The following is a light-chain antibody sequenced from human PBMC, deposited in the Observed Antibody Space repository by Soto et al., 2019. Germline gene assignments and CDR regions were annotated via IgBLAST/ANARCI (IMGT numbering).Light chain of an antibody. CDR1: QGISTW. V-gene: IGKV1-5*01. CDR2: DAS. J-gene: IGKJ1*01. Sequence: DIQMTQSPYTLSASVGDRVTITSRASQGISTWLAWYQQKPGTAPKLLIYDASSLESGVPSRFSGSGSGTEFTLTISSLQPDDFATYYCQQYDSYGTFGQGTKVDI. CDR3: QQYDSYGT.